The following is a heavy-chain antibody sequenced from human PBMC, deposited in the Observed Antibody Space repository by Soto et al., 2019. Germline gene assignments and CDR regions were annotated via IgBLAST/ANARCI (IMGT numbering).Heavy chain of an antibody. CDR2: ISAYNGNT. D-gene: IGHD3-10*01. CDR3: ARAPAFYGSGSYYPYSYYGMGV. Sequence: ASVKVSCKASGYTFTSYGISWVRQAPGQGLEWMGWISAYNGNTNYAQKLQGRVTMTTDTSTSTAYMELRSLRSDDTAVYYCARAPAFYGSGSYYPYSYYGMGVWGQGTTVTVSS. CDR1: GYTFTSYG. J-gene: IGHJ6*02. V-gene: IGHV1-18*01.